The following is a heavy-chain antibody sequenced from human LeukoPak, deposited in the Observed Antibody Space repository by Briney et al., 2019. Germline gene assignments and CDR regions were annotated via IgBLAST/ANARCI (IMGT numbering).Heavy chain of an antibody. V-gene: IGHV3-9*01. D-gene: IGHD6-13*01. CDR1: GFTFDDYA. CDR2: ISWNSGSI. CDR3: AKAFGALVAALDY. Sequence: PGGSLRLSCAASGFTFDDYAMHWVRQAPGKGLEWVSGISWNSGSIGYADSVKGRFTISRDNAMNSLYLQMNSLRAEDTALYYCAKAFGALVAALDYWGQGTLVTVSS. J-gene: IGHJ4*02.